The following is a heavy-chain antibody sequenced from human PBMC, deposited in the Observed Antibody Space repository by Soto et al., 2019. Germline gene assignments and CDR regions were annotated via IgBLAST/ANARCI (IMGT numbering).Heavy chain of an antibody. J-gene: IGHJ6*02. D-gene: IGHD6-25*01. CDR3: ARDLRGGPYGMDV. CDR2: IYYSGST. V-gene: IGHV4-31*03. Sequence: PWETLSLTCTVSGGSISSGGYYWTGIRQHPGKGLEWIGYIYYSGSTYYNPSLKSRVTISVDTSKNQFSLKLSSVTAADTAVYYCARDLRGGPYGMDVWGQGTTVTVSS. CDR1: GGSISSGGYY.